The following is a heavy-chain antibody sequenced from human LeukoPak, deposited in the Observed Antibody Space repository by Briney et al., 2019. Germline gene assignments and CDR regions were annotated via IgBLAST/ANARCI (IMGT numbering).Heavy chain of an antibody. CDR1: GFTFSSYA. Sequence: PGGSLRLSRAASGFTFSSYAMSWVRQAPGKGLEWVSAISGSGGSTYYADSVKGRFTISRDNSKNTLYLQMNSLRAEDTAVYYCAKVTSGWYAFDCWGQGTLVTVSS. D-gene: IGHD6-19*01. CDR3: AKVTSGWYAFDC. V-gene: IGHV3-23*01. J-gene: IGHJ4*02. CDR2: ISGSGGST.